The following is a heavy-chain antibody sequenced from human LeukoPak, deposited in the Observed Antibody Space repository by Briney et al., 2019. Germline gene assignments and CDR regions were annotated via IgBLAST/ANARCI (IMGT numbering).Heavy chain of an antibody. D-gene: IGHD7-27*01. CDR2: MNPNSGNT. CDR3: ARDLTGDTNAFDI. Sequence: ASVKVSCKASGYTFTSYDIHWVRQATGQGLEWMGWMNPNSGNTGYAQKFQGRVTMTRNTSISTAYMELSSLRSEDTAVYYCARDLTGDTNAFDIWGQGTMVTVSS. CDR1: GYTFTSYD. V-gene: IGHV1-8*01. J-gene: IGHJ3*02.